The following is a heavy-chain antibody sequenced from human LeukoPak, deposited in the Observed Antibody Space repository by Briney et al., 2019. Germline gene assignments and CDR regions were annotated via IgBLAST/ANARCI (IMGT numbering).Heavy chain of an antibody. CDR2: FDPEDGET. CDR1: GYTLTELS. J-gene: IGHJ4*02. CDR3: ATEHDPSGSYYVGDFGY. D-gene: IGHD1-26*01. Sequence: ASVKVSCTVSGYTLTELSMHWVRQAPGKGLEWMGGFDPEDGETIYAQKFQGRVTMIEDTSTDTAYMELSSLRSEDTAVYYCATEHDPSGSYYVGDFGYWGQGTLVTVSS. V-gene: IGHV1-24*01.